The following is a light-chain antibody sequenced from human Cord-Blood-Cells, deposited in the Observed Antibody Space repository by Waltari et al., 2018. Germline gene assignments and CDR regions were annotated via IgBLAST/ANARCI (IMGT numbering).Light chain of an antibody. CDR1: SSDVGGYNY. Sequence: QSALTQPPSASGSPGQSVTISCTGTSSDVGGYNYVSWYQQHPGKAPKPMIYEVSKRPPGVPDRFSGSKSGNTASLTVSGLQAEDEADYDCSSYAGSNNLVFGGGTKLTVL. J-gene: IGLJ2*01. CDR3: SSYAGSNNLV. CDR2: EVS. V-gene: IGLV2-8*01.